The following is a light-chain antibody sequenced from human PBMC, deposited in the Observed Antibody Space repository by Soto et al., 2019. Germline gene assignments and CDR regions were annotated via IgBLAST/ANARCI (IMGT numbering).Light chain of an antibody. CDR1: QSISSW. Sequence: DIQMTQSASAVSASVGDRVTITCRASQSISSWLAWYQQKPGKAPKLLIYDASSLESGVPSRFSGSGSGTEFTLTISSLQPDDFATYYCQQLNSYPLTFGQGTRLEIK. J-gene: IGKJ5*01. V-gene: IGKV1-5*01. CDR2: DAS. CDR3: QQLNSYPLT.